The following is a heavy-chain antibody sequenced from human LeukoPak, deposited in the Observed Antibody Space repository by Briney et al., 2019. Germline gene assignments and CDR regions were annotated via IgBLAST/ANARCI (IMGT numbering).Heavy chain of an antibody. Sequence: GGSLRLSCAAPGFTFSSYGMHWVRQAPGKGLEWVAVISYDGSNKYYADSVKGRFTISRDNSKNTLYLQMNSLRAEDTAVYYCAKDESAVAGANGGYFDYWGQGTLVTVSS. D-gene: IGHD6-19*01. CDR2: ISYDGSNK. CDR1: GFTFSSYG. V-gene: IGHV3-30*18. CDR3: AKDESAVAGANGGYFDY. J-gene: IGHJ4*02.